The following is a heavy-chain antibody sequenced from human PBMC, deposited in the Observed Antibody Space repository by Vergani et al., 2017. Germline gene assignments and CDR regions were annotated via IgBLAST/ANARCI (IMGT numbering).Heavy chain of an antibody. J-gene: IGHJ6*02. D-gene: IGHD1-26*01. Sequence: ELKLVESGGGLIQPGGSLRLPCAASGFTVSSNYMTWVRKAPGKGLEWVSVIYSGGSTYSADSVKGRFTMSRDNSKNTLYFQMNSLRAEDTCVYYCAREFELSGDYGMDFWGQGTTVTVSS. CDR3: AREFELSGDYGMDF. V-gene: IGHV3-53*01. CDR1: GFTVSSNY. CDR2: IYSGGST.